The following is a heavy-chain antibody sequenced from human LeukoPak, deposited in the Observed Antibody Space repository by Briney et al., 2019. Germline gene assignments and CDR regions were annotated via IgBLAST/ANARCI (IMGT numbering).Heavy chain of an antibody. CDR2: ITWNRDNI. CDR1: GFTFDDYA. V-gene: IGHV3-9*01. CDR3: ARTWNSGWWYVTFDF. J-gene: IGHJ4*02. Sequence: SLRLPCSASGFTFDDYAMHWVRQAPGEGLEGVSGITWNRDNIGYGDSVKGRFTISRDNAENPLYLQLNSLGAEDTAVYYCARTWNSGWWYVTFDFWGQGTLVTVSS. D-gene: IGHD6-19*01.